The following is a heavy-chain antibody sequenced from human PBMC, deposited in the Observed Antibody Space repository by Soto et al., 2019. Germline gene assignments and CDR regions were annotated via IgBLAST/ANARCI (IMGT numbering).Heavy chain of an antibody. Sequence: SETLSLTCTVSGGSISSSSYYWGWIRQPPGKGLEWIGSIYYSGSTYYNPSLKSRVTISVDTSKNQFSLKLSSVTAADTAVYYCARQNQFYSSSLGPHNWFDPWGQGTLVTVSS. CDR2: IYYSGST. V-gene: IGHV4-39*01. J-gene: IGHJ5*02. CDR1: GGSISSSSYY. CDR3: ARQNQFYSSSLGPHNWFDP. D-gene: IGHD6-13*01.